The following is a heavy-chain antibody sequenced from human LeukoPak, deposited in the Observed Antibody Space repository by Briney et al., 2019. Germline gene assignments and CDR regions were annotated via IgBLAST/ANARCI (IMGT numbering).Heavy chain of an antibody. CDR1: GYTFTGYC. CDR2: INPNSGGT. J-gene: IGHJ4*02. D-gene: IGHD3-9*01. V-gene: IGHV1-2*02. Sequence: ASVKVSCKASGYTFTGYCMHWVRQAPGQGLEWMGWINPNSGGTNYAQKFQGRVTMTRDTSISTAYMELSRLRSDDTAVHYCAVGGRVLRYFDHGPIDYWGQGTLVTVSS. CDR3: AVGGRVLRYFDHGPIDY.